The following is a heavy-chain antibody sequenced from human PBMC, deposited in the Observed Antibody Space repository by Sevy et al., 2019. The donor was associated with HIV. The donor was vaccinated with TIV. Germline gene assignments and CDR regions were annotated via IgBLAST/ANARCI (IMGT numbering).Heavy chain of an antibody. V-gene: IGHV4-34*01. CDR2: INESGIT. CDR1: DGSFSGYY. D-gene: IGHD2-2*01. J-gene: IGHJ5*02. Sequence: LLQLSEPLSLTCAVHDGSFSGYYWNWIRQLPGKGLEWIGEINESGITYYNPSLKSRVTISVDTSKKPFSLKLNSVTAVVSVVYFCARSPPVVVVPGAPSWFDPWGQGTLVTVSS. CDR3: ARSPPVVVVPGAPSWFDP.